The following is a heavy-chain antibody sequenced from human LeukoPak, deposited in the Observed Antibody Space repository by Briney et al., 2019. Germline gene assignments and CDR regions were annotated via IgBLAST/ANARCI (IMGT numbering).Heavy chain of an antibody. D-gene: IGHD1-1*01. J-gene: IGHJ4*02. CDR2: IKQNGSEK. CDR3: ARTAPDNWYGYYFDY. V-gene: IGHV3-7*03. CDR1: GFTFSIYW. Sequence: GGSLRLSCAASGFTFSIYWMSWVRQAPGKGLEWVANIKQNGSEKNYVDSVKGRFTISRDNAKNSLFLQMNSLRAEDTAAYYCARTAPDNWYGYYFDYWGQGTLVTVSS.